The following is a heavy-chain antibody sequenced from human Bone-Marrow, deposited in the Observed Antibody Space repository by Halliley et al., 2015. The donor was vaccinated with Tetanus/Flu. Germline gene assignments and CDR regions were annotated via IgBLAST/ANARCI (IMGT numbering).Heavy chain of an antibody. CDR2: IYHSGTS. J-gene: IGHJ4*02. CDR3: ASLVLRTYHLDY. V-gene: IGHV4-4*02. Sequence: GLVKPSETLSLTCAISGGSISSSNWWSWVRQAPGKGLEWIGEIYHSGTSNYNPSLKSRVTMSIDKSTNHVSLKLRSVTAADTAIYYWASLVLRTYHLDYWGQGILVTVS. CDR1: GGSISSSNW. D-gene: IGHD3-9*01.